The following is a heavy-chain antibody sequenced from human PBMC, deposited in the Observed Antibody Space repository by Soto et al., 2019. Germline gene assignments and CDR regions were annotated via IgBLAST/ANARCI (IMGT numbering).Heavy chain of an antibody. Sequence: GGSLRLSCAVSGFSFDNYAMHLVRQAPGKGLERVSGISWNSGSIGYADSVKGRFTISRDNAKNSLYLQMNSLRAEDTALYYCAKDVGGYCSGGSCYSGTYFDYWGQRTLVTVSS. CDR2: ISWNSGSI. CDR3: AKDVGGYCSGGSCYSGTYFDY. CDR1: GFSFDNYA. V-gene: IGHV3-9*01. J-gene: IGHJ4*02. D-gene: IGHD2-15*01.